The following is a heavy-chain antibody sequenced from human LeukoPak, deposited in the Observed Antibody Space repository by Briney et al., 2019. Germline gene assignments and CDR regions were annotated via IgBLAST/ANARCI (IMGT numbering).Heavy chain of an antibody. CDR3: AREEYCSSTSCYLGGSEYFQH. D-gene: IGHD2-2*01. CDR2: ISSSSSYI. Sequence: GGSLRLSCAASGFTFSSYSMNWVRQAPGKGLEWVSSISSSSSYIYYADSVKGRFTISRDNAKNSLYLQMNSLRAEHTAVYYCAREEYCSSTSCYLGGSEYFQHWGQGILVTVSS. J-gene: IGHJ1*01. V-gene: IGHV3-21*01. CDR1: GFTFSSYS.